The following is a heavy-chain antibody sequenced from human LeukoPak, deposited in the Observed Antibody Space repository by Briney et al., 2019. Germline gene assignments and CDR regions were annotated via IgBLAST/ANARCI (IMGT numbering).Heavy chain of an antibody. CDR1: GYTFTGYY. D-gene: IGHD6-19*01. CDR2: IIPIFGTA. Sequence: PGASVKVSCKASGYTFTGYYMHWVRQAPGQGLEWMGGIIPIFGTANYAQKFQGRVTITADKSTSTAYMELSSLRSEDTAVYYCARAGYSSGWYPVNYYYYYYMDVWGKGTTVTVSS. V-gene: IGHV1-69*06. CDR3: ARAGYSSGWYPVNYYYYYYMDV. J-gene: IGHJ6*03.